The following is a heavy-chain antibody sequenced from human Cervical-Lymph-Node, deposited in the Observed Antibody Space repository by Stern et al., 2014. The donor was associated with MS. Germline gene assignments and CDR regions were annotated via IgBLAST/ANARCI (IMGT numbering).Heavy chain of an antibody. D-gene: IGHD3-10*01. CDR3: ARFVDYPMGRVFDV. Sequence: VQLVQSGSEWKKPGASVQVSCKASGYTFSGYSLNWVRQAPGQGLEWMGWINTNSGSPTYAQGFTGRFVFSLDTSVRTAYLQISSLKTEDTGIYFCARFVDYPMGRVFDVWGQGTQVTVSS. V-gene: IGHV7-4-1*02. CDR2: INTNSGSP. J-gene: IGHJ4*02. CDR1: GYTFSGYS.